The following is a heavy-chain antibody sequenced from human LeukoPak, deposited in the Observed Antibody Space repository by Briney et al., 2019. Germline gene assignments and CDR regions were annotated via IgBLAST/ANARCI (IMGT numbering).Heavy chain of an antibody. CDR3: ATDRGWRTSGYYLYYFEY. V-gene: IGHV3-7*01. CDR2: IKHDGSEK. D-gene: IGHD3-3*01. CDR1: GFIFTNYF. J-gene: IGHJ4*02. Sequence: GGSLRLSCAASGFIFTNYFMSWVRQAPGKGLEWVASIKHDGSEKYYVDSVRGRFTISRDNTMNSLYLQMSSLRAEVTAVYYCATDRGWRTSGYYLYYFEYWGQGTLVTFSS.